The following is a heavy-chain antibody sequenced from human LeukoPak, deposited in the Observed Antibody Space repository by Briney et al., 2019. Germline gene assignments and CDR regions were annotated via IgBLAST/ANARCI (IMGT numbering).Heavy chain of an antibody. V-gene: IGHV3-23*01. CDR3: ARIVVVVAAEQYYFDY. D-gene: IGHD2-15*01. CDR2: ISGSGGST. Sequence: GGSLRLSCAASGFTFSAYSMTWVRQAPGKGLEWVSAISGSGGSTYYADSVKGRFTISRDNSKNTLYLKMNSLRAEDTAVYYCARIVVVVAAEQYYFDYWGQGTLVTVSS. CDR1: GFTFSAYS. J-gene: IGHJ4*02.